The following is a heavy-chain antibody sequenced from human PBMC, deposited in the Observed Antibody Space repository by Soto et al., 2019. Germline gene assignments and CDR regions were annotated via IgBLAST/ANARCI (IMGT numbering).Heavy chain of an antibody. CDR2: ISAYNGNT. D-gene: IGHD6-19*01. CDR1: GYTFTSYG. CDR3: ARDPIQQWLVTFDY. V-gene: IGHV1-18*01. Sequence: QVQLVQSGAEVKKPGASVKVSCKASGYTFTSYGISWVRQAPGQGLELMGWISAYNGNTNYAQKHHGIVTMTTDTSTSAAYMELRSLRSDDTAVYYCARDPIQQWLVTFDYWGQGTLVTVS. J-gene: IGHJ4*02.